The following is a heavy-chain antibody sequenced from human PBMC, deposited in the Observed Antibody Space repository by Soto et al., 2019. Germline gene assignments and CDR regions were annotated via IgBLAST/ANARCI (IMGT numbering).Heavy chain of an antibody. D-gene: IGHD3-22*01. Sequence: QITLKEAGPTLVEPTQTLTLTCTFSGFSLSTSGVGVGWIREPPGKALEGLTLIYWDDDKRYSPSLKSRLTIAKGTSKNHVVITMTNMDPVDTATYYCAHLTYYYDSSGYYSRAEYFQHWGQGTLVTVSS. J-gene: IGHJ1*01. CDR2: IYWDDDK. V-gene: IGHV2-5*02. CDR1: GFSLSTSGVG. CDR3: AHLTYYYDSSGYYSRAEYFQH.